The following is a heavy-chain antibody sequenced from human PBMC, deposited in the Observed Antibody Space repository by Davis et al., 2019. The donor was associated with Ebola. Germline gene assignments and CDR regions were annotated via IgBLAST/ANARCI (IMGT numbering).Heavy chain of an antibody. CDR1: GFTFSSYG. CDR2: ISYDGSNK. D-gene: IGHD3-10*01. CDR3: AKDCVLLWFGELLPMDV. V-gene: IGHV3-30*18. J-gene: IGHJ6*03. Sequence: GESLKISCAASGFTFSSYGMHWVRQAPGKGLEWVAVISYDGSNKYYADSVKGRFTISRDNSKNTLYLQMNSLRAEDTAVYYCAKDCVLLWFGELLPMDVWGKGTTVTVSS.